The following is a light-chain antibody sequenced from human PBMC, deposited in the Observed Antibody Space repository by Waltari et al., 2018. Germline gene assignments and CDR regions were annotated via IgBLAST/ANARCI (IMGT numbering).Light chain of an antibody. CDR2: WAS. CDR3: QQYYSTPRA. V-gene: IGKV4-1*01. Sequence: DIVMTQSPDSLAVSLGERATINCKSSQSVLYSSNSKNYLAWYQQKPGQPPKLLIYWASTRESGVPDRFSGSGSGTDFPLTITSLQAEDVAVYYCQQYYSTPRAFGQGTKVEIK. J-gene: IGKJ1*01. CDR1: QSVLYSSNSKNY.